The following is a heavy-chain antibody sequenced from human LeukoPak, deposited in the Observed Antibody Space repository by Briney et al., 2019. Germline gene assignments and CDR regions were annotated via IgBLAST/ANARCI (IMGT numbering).Heavy chain of an antibody. CDR3: ARGLTMVRGVMDV. J-gene: IGHJ6*02. Sequence: GGSLRLSCAASGFTFSSYDMHWVRQAPGKGLEWVSAIGTAGDTYYPGSVKGRFTISRENAKNSLYLQMNSLRAGDTAVYYCARGLTMVRGVMDVWGQGTTVTVSS. V-gene: IGHV3-13*01. CDR1: GFTFSSYD. D-gene: IGHD3-10*01. CDR2: IGTAGDT.